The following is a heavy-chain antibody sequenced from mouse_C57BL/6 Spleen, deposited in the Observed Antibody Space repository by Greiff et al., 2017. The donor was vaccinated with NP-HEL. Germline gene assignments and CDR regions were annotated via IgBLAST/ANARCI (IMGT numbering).Heavy chain of an antibody. CDR1: GYTFTSYG. V-gene: IGHV1-81*01. CDR2: IYPRSGNT. CDR3: ARPGGSNYEFFFAY. D-gene: IGHD2-5*01. J-gene: IGHJ3*01. Sequence: QVQLKQSGAELARPGASVKLSCKASGYTFTSYGISWVKQRTGQGLEWIGEIYPRSGNTYYNEKFKGKATLTADKSSSTAYMELRSLTSEDSAVYFCARPGGSNYEFFFAYWGQGTLVTVSA.